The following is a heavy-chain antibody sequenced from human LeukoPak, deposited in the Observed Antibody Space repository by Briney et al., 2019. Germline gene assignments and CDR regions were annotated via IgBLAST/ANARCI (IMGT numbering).Heavy chain of an antibody. Sequence: SETLSLTCSVSGGSISSFYWSWIRQPPGKGLEWIGYIYSNGGTNYNPSLKSRVTISVDTSKNQFSLKLSSVTAADTAVYYCARGGATSYYYGMDVWGQGTTVTVSS. V-gene: IGHV4-59*13. CDR1: GGSISSFY. CDR2: IYSNGGT. CDR3: ARGGATSYYYGMDV. J-gene: IGHJ6*02. D-gene: IGHD1-26*01.